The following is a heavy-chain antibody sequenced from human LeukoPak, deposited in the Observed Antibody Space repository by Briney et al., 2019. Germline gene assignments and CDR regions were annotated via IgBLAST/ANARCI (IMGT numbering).Heavy chain of an antibody. V-gene: IGHV4-39*01. D-gene: IGHD4-17*01. J-gene: IGHJ5*02. CDR2: IYYSGST. CDR1: GGSISSTSYY. Sequence: PSETLSLTCTVSGGSISSTSYYWGWIRQPPGKWLEWIGSIYYSGSTYYNPSLKSRATISVDTSKNQFSLKLSSVTAADTAVYYCARARTVTTSNRFDPWGQGTLVTVSS. CDR3: ARARTVTTSNRFDP.